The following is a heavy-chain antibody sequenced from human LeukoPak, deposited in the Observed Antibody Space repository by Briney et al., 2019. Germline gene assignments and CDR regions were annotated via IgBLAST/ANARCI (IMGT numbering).Heavy chain of an antibody. Sequence: GGSLRLSCAASGLTFQNYAMHWVRQVPGKGLEWVSGISWNSGNIGYADSVEGRFTLSRDNAKNSLYLQMNSLRAEDTAVYYCARDPPRAAWVFDYWGQGTLVSVSS. CDR1: GLTFQNYA. J-gene: IGHJ4*02. CDR3: ARDPPRAAWVFDY. CDR2: ISWNSGNI. D-gene: IGHD6-25*01. V-gene: IGHV3-9*01.